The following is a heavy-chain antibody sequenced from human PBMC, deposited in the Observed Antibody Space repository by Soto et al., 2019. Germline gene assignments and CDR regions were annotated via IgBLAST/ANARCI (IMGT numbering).Heavy chain of an antibody. CDR1: GFTFSSYA. D-gene: IGHD2-15*01. J-gene: IGHJ4*02. V-gene: IGHV3-30-3*01. CDR3: ARAPVTVVTSFDY. CDR2: ISYDGSNK. Sequence: QVQLVESGGGVVQPGRSLRLSCAASGFTFSSYAMHWVRQAPGKGLEWVAVISYDGSNKYYADSVKGRFTISRDNSKNTLYLQMNSLTAEDTAVYYCARAPVTVVTSFDYWGQGTLVTVSS.